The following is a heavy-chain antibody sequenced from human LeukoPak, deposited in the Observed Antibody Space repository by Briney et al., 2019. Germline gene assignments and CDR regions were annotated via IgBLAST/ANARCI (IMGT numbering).Heavy chain of an antibody. CDR1: GFTFSSYT. D-gene: IGHD3-22*01. Sequence: GGSVRLSCAASGFTFSSYTMQWVRQGPVKGLEWVAVMWSDSTSKFYSDSVKGRFTISRDNSQNTLYLQMNSLRAEDSAVYYCARDAHDTLDYWGQGTLVTVSS. CDR3: ARDAHDTLDY. CDR2: MWSDSTSK. J-gene: IGHJ4*02. V-gene: IGHV3-33*01.